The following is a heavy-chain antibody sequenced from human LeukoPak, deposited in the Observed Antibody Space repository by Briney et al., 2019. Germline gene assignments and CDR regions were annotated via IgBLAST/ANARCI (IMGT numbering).Heavy chain of an antibody. J-gene: IGHJ4*02. D-gene: IGHD3-22*01. CDR1: GFTFSSYA. V-gene: IGHV3-33*01. Sequence: GGSLRLSCAASGFTFSSYAMYWVRQAPGKGLEWVTNIWYAGSNKYYADSVKGRFTISRDNSKNTLYLQMDSLRAEDTAVYYCARGLFNYDNSGLNYWGQGTLVTVTS. CDR3: ARGLFNYDNSGLNY. CDR2: IWYAGSNK.